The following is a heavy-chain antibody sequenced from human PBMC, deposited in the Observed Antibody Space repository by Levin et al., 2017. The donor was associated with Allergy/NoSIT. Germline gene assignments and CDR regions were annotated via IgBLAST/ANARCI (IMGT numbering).Heavy chain of an antibody. V-gene: IGHV3-21*01. Sequence: GESLKISCAASGFTFSSYNMNWVRQAPGKGLEWVSSISSSSSYIYYADSVKGRFTISRDNAKNSLYLQMNSLRAEDTAVYYCARDGKYSSSVYYYGMDVWGQGTTVTVSS. CDR3: ARDGKYSSSVYYYGMDV. CDR1: GFTFSSYN. CDR2: ISSSSSYI. D-gene: IGHD6-6*01. J-gene: IGHJ6*02.